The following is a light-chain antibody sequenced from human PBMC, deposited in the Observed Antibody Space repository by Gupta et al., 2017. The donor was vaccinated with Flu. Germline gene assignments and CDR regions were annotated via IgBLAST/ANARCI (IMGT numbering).Light chain of an antibody. V-gene: IGKV1-39*01. CDR2: GTS. J-gene: IGKJ1*01. Sequence: DIQLTQSPSSLSASVGDRVTITCRASQTISNYFSWYQQKPGKAPKLLISGTSTLQSGVPSRFSGSGSGTDFTLTISSLQPEDFATYYCQQSYSTAGTFGQGTKVEMK. CDR3: QQSYSTAGT. CDR1: QTISNY.